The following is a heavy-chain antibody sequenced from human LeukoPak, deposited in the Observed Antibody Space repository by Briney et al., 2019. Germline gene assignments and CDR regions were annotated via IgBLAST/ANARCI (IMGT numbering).Heavy chain of an antibody. CDR3: TRDESRSISCYAQ. D-gene: IGHD2-2*01. CDR1: GFTFSSYG. Sequence: GGSLRLSCAASGFTFSSYGMHWVRQAPGKGLEWVAFIRYDGSNKYYADSVKGRFTISRDNSKNTLYLQMNSLRAEDTAVYYCTRDESRSISCYAQWGQGTLVTVSS. V-gene: IGHV3-30*02. CDR2: IRYDGSNK. J-gene: IGHJ4*02.